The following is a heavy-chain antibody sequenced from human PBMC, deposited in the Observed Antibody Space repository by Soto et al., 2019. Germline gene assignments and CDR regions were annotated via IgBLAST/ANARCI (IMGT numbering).Heavy chain of an antibody. D-gene: IGHD6-13*01. J-gene: IGHJ5*02. V-gene: IGHV1-69*01. CDR3: ARSPSAAAGSTLGWFDP. CDR1: GGTFSNYA. CDR2: IIPIFGTA. Sequence: QVQLVQSGAEVKRPGSSVKVSCKASGGTFSNYAISWVRRAPGQGLEWMGGIIPIFGTANYAQKFQARVTITADESTSTAYMALNSLRSEDTAMYYCARSPSAAAGSTLGWFDPWGQGTLVTVSS.